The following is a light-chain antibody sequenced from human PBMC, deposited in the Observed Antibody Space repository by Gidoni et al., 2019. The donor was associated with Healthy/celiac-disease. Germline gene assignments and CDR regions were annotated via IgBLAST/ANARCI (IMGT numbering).Light chain of an antibody. Sequence: QSALTPPREMSGTPGQSAASPCTVTSSDVGGYKYVSWYQQQPGQAPKLMIYDVSKRPSGVPDRFSGSRSGNSASLTIAGRQAEDEADYYCCSYAGSSWVFGGGTKLTVL. V-gene: IGLV2-11*01. CDR1: SSDVGGYKY. J-gene: IGLJ3*02. CDR3: CSYAGSSWV. CDR2: DVS.